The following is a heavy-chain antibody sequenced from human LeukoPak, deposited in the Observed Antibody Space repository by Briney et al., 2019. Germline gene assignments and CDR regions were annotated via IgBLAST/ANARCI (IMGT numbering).Heavy chain of an antibody. CDR1: GFTFSSYD. D-gene: IGHD3-3*01. CDR2: IGTAGDT. J-gene: IGHJ6*02. V-gene: IGHV3-13*01. CDR3: ARGGWSGHPNYYYYGMDV. Sequence: GGSLRLSCAASGFTFSSYDMRWVRQATGKGLEWVSAIGTAGDTYYPGSVKGRFTISRENAKNSLYLQMNSLRAGDTAVYYCARGGWSGHPNYYYYGMDVWGQGTTVTVSS.